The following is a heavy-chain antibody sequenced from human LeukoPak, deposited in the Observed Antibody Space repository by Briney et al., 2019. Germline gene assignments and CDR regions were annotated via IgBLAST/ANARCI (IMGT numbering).Heavy chain of an antibody. V-gene: IGHV4-39*07. CDR1: GFTFSNYW. CDR2: IYYSGST. CDR3: VVVVVTAIRPYFDY. D-gene: IGHD2-21*02. Sequence: GSLRLSCAASGFTFSNYWMSWVRQAPGKGLEWIGSIYYSGSTYYNPSLKSRVTISVDTSKNQFSLKLSSVTAADTAVYYCVVVVVTAIRPYFDYWGQGTLVTVSS. J-gene: IGHJ4*02.